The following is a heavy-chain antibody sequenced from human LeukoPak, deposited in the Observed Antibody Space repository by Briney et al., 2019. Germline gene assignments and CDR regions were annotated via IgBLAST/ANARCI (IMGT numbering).Heavy chain of an antibody. CDR1: GFTFSSYW. Sequence: GGSLKLSCAVSGFTFSSYWMSWVRQAPGKGLEWVANIKQDGIEKYYVDSVEGRFTISRDNAKNSLFLQMNNLRVEDTAVYYCARGYNSALDYWGQGSLVTVSS. D-gene: IGHD1-14*01. CDR3: ARGYNSALDY. V-gene: IGHV3-7*04. CDR2: IKQDGIEK. J-gene: IGHJ4*02.